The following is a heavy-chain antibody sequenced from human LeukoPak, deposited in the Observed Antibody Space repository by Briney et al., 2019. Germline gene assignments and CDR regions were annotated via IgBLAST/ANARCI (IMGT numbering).Heavy chain of an antibody. V-gene: IGHV4-39*07. CDR1: GGSISSSNYY. CDR3: ARERREQLLPPYTRLVTYFDY. J-gene: IGHJ4*02. CDR2: VYYSGSI. D-gene: IGHD1-26*01. Sequence: NPSETLSLTCIVSGGSISSSNYYWGWIRQPPGKGLEWIGNVYYSGSIYYNPSLKSRVTISVDTSKNQLSLKLRSVTAADTAVYYCARERREQLLPPYTRLVTYFDYWGQGTLVTVSS.